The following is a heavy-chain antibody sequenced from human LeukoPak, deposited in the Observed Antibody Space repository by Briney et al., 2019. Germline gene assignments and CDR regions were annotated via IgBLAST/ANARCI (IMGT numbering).Heavy chain of an antibody. Sequence: ASVTVSCTASGYTFTGYYMHWVRQAPGQGLEWMGWIDPNSGGTNYAQKFQGRVTMTRDTSISTAYMELSRLRSDDTAVYYCARAPIVGLTQKNRLFWFDPWGQGTLVTVSS. CDR2: IDPNSGGT. J-gene: IGHJ5*02. CDR3: ARAPIVGLTQKNRLFWFDP. D-gene: IGHD3-22*01. V-gene: IGHV1-2*02. CDR1: GYTFTGYY.